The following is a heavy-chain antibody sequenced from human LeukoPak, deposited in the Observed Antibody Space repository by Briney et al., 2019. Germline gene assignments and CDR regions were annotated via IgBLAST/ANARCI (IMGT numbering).Heavy chain of an antibody. CDR2: ISGSGGNT. Sequence: GGSLRLSCAASGFTFSSYVMSWVRQAPGKGLEWVSGISGSGGNTYYADSVKGRFTISRDNAKNSLYLQMNSLRAEDTAVFYCARDRGGTDDFWSGYYTGYFDYWGQGTLVTVSS. CDR3: ARDRGGTDDFWSGYYTGYFDY. D-gene: IGHD3-3*01. V-gene: IGHV3-23*01. J-gene: IGHJ4*02. CDR1: GFTFSSYV.